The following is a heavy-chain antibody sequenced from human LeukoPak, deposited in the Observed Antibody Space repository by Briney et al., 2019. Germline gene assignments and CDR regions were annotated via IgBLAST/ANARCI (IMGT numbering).Heavy chain of an antibody. J-gene: IGHJ4*02. CDR3: AREKKRGYSGYDY. CDR2: ISSSSSTI. CDR1: GLDVSNNY. V-gene: IGHV3-11*01. Sequence: GGSLRLSCAASGLDVSNNYMSWVRQAPGKGLEWVSYISSSSSTIYYADSMKGRFTISRDNARNSLFLQMNSLRAEDTAVYYCAREKKRGYSGYDYWGQGTLVTVSS. D-gene: IGHD5-12*01.